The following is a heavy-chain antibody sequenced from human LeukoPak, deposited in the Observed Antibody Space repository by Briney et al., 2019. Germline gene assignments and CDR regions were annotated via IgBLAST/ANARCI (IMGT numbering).Heavy chain of an antibody. J-gene: IGHJ2*01. V-gene: IGHV4-59*01. CDR2: IYYSGST. Sequence: PSETLSLTCTVSGGSISSYYWSWIRQPPGKGLEWIGYIYYSGSTNYNPSLKNRVTISVDTSKNQFSLKLSSVTAADTAVYYCAREYYYDSTRYWYFDLWGRGTLVTVSS. CDR1: GGSISSYY. D-gene: IGHD3-22*01. CDR3: AREYYYDSTRYWYFDL.